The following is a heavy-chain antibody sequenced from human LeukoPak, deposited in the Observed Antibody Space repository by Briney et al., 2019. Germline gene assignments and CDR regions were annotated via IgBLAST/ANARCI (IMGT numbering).Heavy chain of an antibody. CDR3: ATLRGAAAEGY. D-gene: IGHD6-13*01. CDR1: GYTFTSYA. J-gene: IGHJ4*02. CDR2: IIPIFGTA. Sequence: ASVKVSCKASGYTFTSYAMHWVRQAPGQRLEWMGGIIPIFGTANYAQKFQGRVTITADESTSTAYMELSSLRSEDTAVYYCATLRGAAAEGYWGQGTLVTVSS. V-gene: IGHV1-69*13.